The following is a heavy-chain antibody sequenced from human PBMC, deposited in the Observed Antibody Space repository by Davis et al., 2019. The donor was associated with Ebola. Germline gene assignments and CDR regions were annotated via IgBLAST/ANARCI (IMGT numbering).Heavy chain of an antibody. D-gene: IGHD3-22*01. CDR1: GFTVSSNY. V-gene: IGHV3-66*01. J-gene: IGHJ3*02. CDR3: ASIAQYYYDSSGYYQNYDI. CDR2: IYSGGSP. Sequence: GESLKISCAASGFTVSSNYMSWVRQAPGKGLEWVSVIYSGGSPYYADSVKGRFTISRDNSKNTLYLQMNSLRAEDTAVYYCASIAQYYYDSSGYYQNYDIWGQGTMVTVSS.